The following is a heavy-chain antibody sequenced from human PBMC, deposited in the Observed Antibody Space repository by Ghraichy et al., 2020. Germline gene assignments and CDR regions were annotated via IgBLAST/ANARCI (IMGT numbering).Heavy chain of an antibody. CDR1: GGTFSSYA. D-gene: IGHD5-24*01. CDR3: ARKRDGYNLHWYFDL. J-gene: IGHJ2*01. CDR2: IIPIFGTA. Sequence: SVKVSCKASGGTFSSYAISWVRQAPGQGLEWMGGIIPIFGTANYAQKFQGRVTITADESTSTAYMELSSLRSEDTAVYYCARKRDGYNLHWYFDLWGRGTLVTVSS. V-gene: IGHV1-69*13.